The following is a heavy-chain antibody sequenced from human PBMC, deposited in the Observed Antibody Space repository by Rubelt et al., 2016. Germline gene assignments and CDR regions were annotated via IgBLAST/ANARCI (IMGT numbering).Heavy chain of an antibody. J-gene: IGHJ4*02. Sequence: QLQLQESGPGLVKPSETLSLTCTVSGGSISSSSYYWGWIRQPPGKGLEWIGSIYYSGSTYYNPSLKGRVTISVDTSKNQFSLKLSSVTAADTAVYYCARRSSGWYYFDYWGQGTLVTVSS. CDR2: IYYSGST. V-gene: IGHV4-39*07. D-gene: IGHD6-19*01. CDR1: GGSISSSSYY. CDR3: ARRSSGWYYFDY.